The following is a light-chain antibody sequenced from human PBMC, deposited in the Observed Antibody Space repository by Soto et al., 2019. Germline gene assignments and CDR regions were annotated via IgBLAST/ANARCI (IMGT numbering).Light chain of an antibody. CDR2: DAS. CDR1: QSVSNY. CDR3: QQRSIWPWT. V-gene: IGKV3-11*01. J-gene: IGKJ1*01. Sequence: EIVMTQSPADLYLSQGERATLSCWASQSVSNYFVWYQQKPGQAPRLLIYDASKRATGIPARFSGSGSGTDFTLTISSLEPEDFAVYYCQQRSIWPWTFGQGTKVDSK.